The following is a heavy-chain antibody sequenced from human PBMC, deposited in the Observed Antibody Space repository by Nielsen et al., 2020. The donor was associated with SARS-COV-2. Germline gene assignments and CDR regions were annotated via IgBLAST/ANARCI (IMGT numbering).Heavy chain of an antibody. CDR2: IMPMFDTA. V-gene: IGHV1-69*13. Sequence: SVKVSCKASGGTFYSYVINWVRQAPGQGLEWMGGIMPMFDTANYEQKFQGRVTLTADEATRTVNMELRSLRSEDAAVYYCATSGGSSWYFDYWGQGTLVTVSS. J-gene: IGHJ4*02. D-gene: IGHD6-13*01. CDR3: ATSGGSSWYFDY. CDR1: GGTFYSYV.